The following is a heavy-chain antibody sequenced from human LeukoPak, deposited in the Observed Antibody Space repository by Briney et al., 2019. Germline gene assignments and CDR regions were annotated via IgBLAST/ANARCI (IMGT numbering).Heavy chain of an antibody. D-gene: IGHD4-17*01. CDR2: INAGNSNT. Sequence: ASVKVSCKASGYTFTSYTIHWARQAPGQRLEWMGWINAGNSNTKYSQKLQGRVIITRDTSANTAYMELSSLRSEDTAVYYCARSYGDYSHFDYWGQGTLVTVSS. J-gene: IGHJ4*02. CDR1: GYTFTSYT. CDR3: ARSYGDYSHFDY. V-gene: IGHV1-3*01.